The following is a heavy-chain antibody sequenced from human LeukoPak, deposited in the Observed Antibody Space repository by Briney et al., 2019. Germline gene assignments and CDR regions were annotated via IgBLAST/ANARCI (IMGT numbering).Heavy chain of an antibody. D-gene: IGHD3-9*01. V-gene: IGHV4-59*01. CDR3: ASGIDSPGYHSS. CDR1: SGSSSSYY. CDR2: IYYSGTT. J-gene: IGHJ4*02. Sequence: PSETLSLTCTVSSGSSSSYYWSWIRQPPGKGLEWLGYIYYSGTTNYNPSLKSRVTISLDTSKNLLSLKLRSVTAADTAVYYCASGIDSPGYHSSWGQGTLVTVSS.